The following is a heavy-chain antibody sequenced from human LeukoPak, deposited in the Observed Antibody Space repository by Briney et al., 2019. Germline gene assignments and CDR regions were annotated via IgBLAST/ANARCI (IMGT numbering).Heavy chain of an antibody. Sequence: PSETLSLTCAVYGGSFSNYYWSWLRQPPGKGLEWIGETNRSGSTTYNPSLKSRVTMSIDTSKNQFSLRLSSVTAADTAVYYCARGFSHWGQGTLVTVSS. CDR2: TNRSGST. CDR3: ARGFSH. CDR1: GGSFSNYY. J-gene: IGHJ4*02. V-gene: IGHV4-34*01.